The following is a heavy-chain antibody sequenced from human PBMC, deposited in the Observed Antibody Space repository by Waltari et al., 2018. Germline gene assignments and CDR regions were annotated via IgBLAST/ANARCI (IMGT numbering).Heavy chain of an antibody. CDR3: ARSKYGGGNFYWYFDL. Sequence: QVQLQESGPGLVKPSQTLSLTCTVSGGSISSGSYYWSWIRQPAGKGLEWIGRIYTSGSTNYNPSRKSLVTIAVDTSKNQFSLKLSSVTAADTAVYYCARSKYGGGNFYWYFDLWGRGTLVTVSS. D-gene: IGHD2-21*02. CDR2: IYTSGST. V-gene: IGHV4-61*02. CDR1: GGSISSGSYY. J-gene: IGHJ2*01.